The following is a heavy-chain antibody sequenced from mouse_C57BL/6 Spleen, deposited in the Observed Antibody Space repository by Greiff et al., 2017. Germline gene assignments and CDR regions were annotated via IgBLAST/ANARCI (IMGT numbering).Heavy chain of an antibody. D-gene: IGHD2-2*01. Sequence: EVQLVVSGGGLVKPGGSLKLSCAASGFTFSSYAMSWVRQTPEKRLEWVATISDGGSYTYYPDNVKGRFTISRDNAKNNLYLQMSHLKSEDTAMYYCEILSTMVTTRAYWCQGTLVTVSA. V-gene: IGHV5-4*01. CDR1: GFTFSSYA. J-gene: IGHJ3*01. CDR3: EILSTMVTTRAY. CDR2: ISDGGSYT.